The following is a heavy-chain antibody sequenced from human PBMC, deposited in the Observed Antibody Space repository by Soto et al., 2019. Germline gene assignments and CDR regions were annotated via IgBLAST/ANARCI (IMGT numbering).Heavy chain of an antibody. Sequence: GESLKISCKGSGYSFTSYWIGWVRQMPGKGLEWMGITYPGDSDTRYSPSFQGQVTITADESTSTAYMELSSLRSEDTAVYYCARSHDTIFGVANRQTKLAYDYWGQGTLVTVSS. V-gene: IGHV5-51*01. CDR2: TYPGDSDT. CDR3: ARSHDTIFGVANRQTKLAYDY. D-gene: IGHD3-3*01. CDR1: GYSFTSYW. J-gene: IGHJ4*02.